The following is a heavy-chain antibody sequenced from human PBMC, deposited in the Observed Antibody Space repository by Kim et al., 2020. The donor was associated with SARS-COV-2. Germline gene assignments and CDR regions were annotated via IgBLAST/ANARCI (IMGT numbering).Heavy chain of an antibody. Sequence: SETLSLTCAVSGGSISSSNWWSWVRQPPGKGLECIGVIYHSGSTNYNPSLKSRVNISVDKTKNQFSLKLGSVTAADTAEYYCARDRYCSGGRCYSGWVYGMDVWGQRPTVTVSS. CDR2: IYHSGST. CDR3: ARDRYCSGGRCYSGWVYGMDV. J-gene: IGHJ6*02. V-gene: IGHV4-4*02. CDR1: GGSISSSNW. D-gene: IGHD2-15*01.